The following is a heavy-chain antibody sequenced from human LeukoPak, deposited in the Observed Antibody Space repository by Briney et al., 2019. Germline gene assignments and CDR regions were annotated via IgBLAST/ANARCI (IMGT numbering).Heavy chain of an antibody. Sequence: PGSVKGRFTISRENAKNSLYLQMNSLRAEDTAVYYCAREAAADTGWFDPWGQGTLVTVSS. D-gene: IGHD6-13*01. CDR3: AREAAADTGWFDP. V-gene: IGHV3-13*01. J-gene: IGHJ5*02.